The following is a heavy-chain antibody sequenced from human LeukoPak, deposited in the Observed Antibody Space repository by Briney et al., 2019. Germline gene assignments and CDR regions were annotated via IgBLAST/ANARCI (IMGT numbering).Heavy chain of an antibody. D-gene: IGHD6-19*01. CDR2: INPNSGGT. CDR1: GYAFTGYY. CDR3: ARDGGGAVAEIDY. Sequence: ASVKVSCKASGYAFTGYYMHWVRQAPGQGLEWMGWINPNSGGTNYAQKFQGRVTMTRDTSISTAYMELGRLRSDDTAVYYCARDGGGAVAEIDYWGRGTLITVSS. J-gene: IGHJ4*02. V-gene: IGHV1-2*02.